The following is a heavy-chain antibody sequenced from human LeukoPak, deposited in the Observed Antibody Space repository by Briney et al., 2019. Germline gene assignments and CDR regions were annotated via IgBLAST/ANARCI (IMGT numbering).Heavy chain of an antibody. J-gene: IGHJ3*02. Sequence: GGSLRLSCAASGFRFSDAAMTWVRQAPGKGLEWVSLIGSVGHSTYYGDSVKGRFTISRDNSKNTLSLQMNSLSVEDTAMYYCAKDIELSILGLGTMVTVSS. D-gene: IGHD3-16*02. V-gene: IGHV3-23*01. CDR3: AKDIELSI. CDR1: GFRFSDAA. CDR2: IGSVGHST.